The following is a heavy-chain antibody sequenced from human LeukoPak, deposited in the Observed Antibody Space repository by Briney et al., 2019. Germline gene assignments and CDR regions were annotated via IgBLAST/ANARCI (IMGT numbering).Heavy chain of an antibody. CDR1: GYSISSGYY. CDR3: AREGWLQYDY. Sequence: SETLSLTCTVSGYSISSGYYWGWIRQPPGKGLEWIGSIYHSGSTYYNPSLKSRVTISVDTSKNQFSLKLSSVTATDTAVYYCAREGWLQYDYWGQGTLVTVSS. D-gene: IGHD5-24*01. V-gene: IGHV4-38-2*02. CDR2: IYHSGST. J-gene: IGHJ4*02.